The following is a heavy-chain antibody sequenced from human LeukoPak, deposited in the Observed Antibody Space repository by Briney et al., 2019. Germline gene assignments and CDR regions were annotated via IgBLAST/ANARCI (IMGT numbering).Heavy chain of an antibody. D-gene: IGHD3-9*01. CDR1: GFTFSSYS. J-gene: IGHJ4*02. CDR3: ARAGDYDISEGYFDY. CDR2: ISSSSSYI. Sequence: GGSLRLSCAASGFTFSSYSMNWVRQAPGKGLEWVSSISSSSSYIYYADSVKGRFTISRDNAKNSLYLQMNSLRAEDTAVYYCARAGDYDISEGYFDYWGRGTLVTVSS. V-gene: IGHV3-21*04.